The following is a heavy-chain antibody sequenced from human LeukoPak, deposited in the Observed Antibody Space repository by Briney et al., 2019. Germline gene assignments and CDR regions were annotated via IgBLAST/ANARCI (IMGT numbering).Heavy chain of an antibody. J-gene: IGHJ6*02. V-gene: IGHV4-59*08. CDR1: GGSISSYY. CDR2: IYYSGST. CDR3: AGGYYEYYYYYGMDV. D-gene: IGHD3-22*01. Sequence: SETLSLTCTVSGGSISSYYWSWIRQPPGKGLEWIGYIYYSGSTNYNPSLKSRVTISVDTSKNQFSLKLSSVTAADTAVYYCAGGYYEYYYYYGMDVWGQGTTVTASS.